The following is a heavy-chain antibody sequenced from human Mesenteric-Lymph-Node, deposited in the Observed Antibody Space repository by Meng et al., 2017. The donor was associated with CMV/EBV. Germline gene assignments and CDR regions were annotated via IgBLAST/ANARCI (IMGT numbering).Heavy chain of an antibody. J-gene: IGHJ5*02. CDR2: INPHSGGT. CDR1: GYTFSGYY. V-gene: IGHV1-2*02. Sequence: GYTFSGYYMDWVRQAPGQGLEWMGWINPHSGGTNYAQKFQGRVTMTSDTSISTAYMELSRLTSDATAVYYCARARHYYDSSGSPLTPWGQGTLVTVSS. D-gene: IGHD3-22*01. CDR3: ARARHYYDSSGSPLTP.